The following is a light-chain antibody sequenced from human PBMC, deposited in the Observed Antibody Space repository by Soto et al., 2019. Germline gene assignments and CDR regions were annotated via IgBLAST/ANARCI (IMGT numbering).Light chain of an antibody. CDR3: QSYDSSLSGAV. CDR1: SSNIGAGYD. J-gene: IGLJ7*01. V-gene: IGLV1-40*01. CDR2: GNS. Sequence: QAVVTQPPSVSGAPGQRVTISCTGSSSNIGAGYDVHWYQQLPGPASKLLIYGNSNLPSGVPDRFSGSKSGTSASLAITGLQAEDEADYYCQSYDSSLSGAVFGGGTQLTVL.